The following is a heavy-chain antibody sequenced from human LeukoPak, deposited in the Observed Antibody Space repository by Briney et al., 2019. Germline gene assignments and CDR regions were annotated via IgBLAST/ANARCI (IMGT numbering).Heavy chain of an antibody. D-gene: IGHD2-2*01. CDR1: GGTFSSYA. Sequence: SSVKVSCKASGGTFSSYAISWVRQAPGQGLEWMGGIIPILGIANYAQKFQGRVTITADKSTSTAYMELSSLRSEDTAVYYCARDSGPAAYHDAFDIWGQGTMVTVSS. CDR3: ARDSGPAAYHDAFDI. CDR2: IIPILGIA. V-gene: IGHV1-69*04. J-gene: IGHJ3*02.